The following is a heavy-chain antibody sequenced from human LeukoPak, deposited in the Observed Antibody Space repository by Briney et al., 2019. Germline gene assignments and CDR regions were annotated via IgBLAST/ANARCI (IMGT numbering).Heavy chain of an antibody. V-gene: IGHV4-39*01. CDR1: GGSISSSSYY. CDR2: IYYSGST. J-gene: IGHJ2*01. D-gene: IGHD6-19*01. Sequence: PSETLSLTCTVSGGSISSSSYYWGWICQPPGKGLEWIGSIYYSGSTYYNPSLKSRVTISVDTSKNQFSLKLSSVTAADTAVYYCARRRSSSGWYGDWYFDLWGRGTLVTVSS. CDR3: ARRRSSSGWYGDWYFDL.